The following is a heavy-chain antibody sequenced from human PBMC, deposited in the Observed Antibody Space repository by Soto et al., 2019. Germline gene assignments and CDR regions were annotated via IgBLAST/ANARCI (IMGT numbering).Heavy chain of an antibody. CDR2: INHSGST. V-gene: IGHV4-34*01. D-gene: IGHD6-19*01. J-gene: IGHJ6*02. CDR1: GGSFSGYY. Sequence: LSLTCAVYGGSFSGYYWSWIRQPPGKGLEWIGEINHSGSTNYNPSLKSRVTISVDTSKNQFSLKLSSVTAADTAVYYCARAPYSSGWSLFPYYYYGMDVWGQGTTVTVSS. CDR3: ARAPYSSGWSLFPYYYYGMDV.